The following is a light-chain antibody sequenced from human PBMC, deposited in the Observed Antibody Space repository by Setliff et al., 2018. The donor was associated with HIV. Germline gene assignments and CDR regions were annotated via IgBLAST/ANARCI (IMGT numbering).Light chain of an antibody. CDR2: DVN. CDR3: CSYASNRGGG. Sequence: QSVLTQPASVSGSPGQSITISCTGTSSDVGGYDSVSWDQQHPGKAPKLLIYDVNKRPSGVSYRCSGSKSGNTTSLTISALQANDDADYDCCSYASNRGGGVGTGTKVTV. CDR1: SSDVGGYDS. J-gene: IGLJ1*01. V-gene: IGLV2-14*03.